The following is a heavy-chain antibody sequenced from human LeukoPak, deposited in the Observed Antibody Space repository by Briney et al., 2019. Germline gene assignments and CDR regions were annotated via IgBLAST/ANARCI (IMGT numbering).Heavy chain of an antibody. CDR2: INHNGNVN. D-gene: IGHD3-16*01. Sequence: GGSLRLSCAASGFTFNSYSMSWVRQAPGKGLEWVASINHNGNVNYYVDSVKGRFTISRDNAKNSLYLQMSNLRAEDTAVYFCARGGGLDVWGQGATVTVSS. CDR1: GFTFNSYS. J-gene: IGHJ6*02. V-gene: IGHV3-7*03. CDR3: ARGGGLDV.